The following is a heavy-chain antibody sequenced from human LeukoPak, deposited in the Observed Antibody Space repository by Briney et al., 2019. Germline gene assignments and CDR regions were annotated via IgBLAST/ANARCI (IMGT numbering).Heavy chain of an antibody. V-gene: IGHV4-59*01. D-gene: IGHD5-24*01. CDR3: ARDDGYNFWYFDY. Sequence: SETLSLTCTVSGGSLSSYYWRWIRQHPGKGLEWIAYMYYSGSTNYNPSLKSRVTISVDTSKNQLSLKLSSVTAADTAVYYCARDDGYNFWYFDYWGQGTLVTVSS. J-gene: IGHJ4*02. CDR1: GGSLSSYY. CDR2: MYYSGST.